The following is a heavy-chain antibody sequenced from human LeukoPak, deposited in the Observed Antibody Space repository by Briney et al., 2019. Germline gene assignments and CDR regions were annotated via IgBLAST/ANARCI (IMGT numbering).Heavy chain of an antibody. CDR1: GGSISSSSYY. CDR3: ARAVVPAAAYYYYGMDV. V-gene: IGHV4-39*07. D-gene: IGHD2-2*01. CDR2: IYYSGST. Sequence: SETLSLTCTVSGGSISSSSYYWGWVRQPPGKGLEWIGSIYYSGSTHYNPSLKSRVTISVDTSKNQFSLKLSSVTAADTAVYYCARAVVPAAAYYYYGMDVWGQGTTVTVSS. J-gene: IGHJ6*02.